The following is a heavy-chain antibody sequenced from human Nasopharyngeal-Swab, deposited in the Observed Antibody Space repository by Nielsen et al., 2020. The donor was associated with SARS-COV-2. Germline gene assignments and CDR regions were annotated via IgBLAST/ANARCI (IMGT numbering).Heavy chain of an antibody. V-gene: IGHV4-34*01. CDR3: ARGPALVIRKTLSSGFDI. CDR2: INHSGST. D-gene: IGHD3-10*01. Sequence: SETLSLTCAVFGGSFSGSYWSWIRQPPGRGLEWIGAINHSGSTIYIPSLKTRVTISVDTSKNKFSLNLTSVTAADTAMYYCARGPALVIRKTLSSGFDIWGQGTMVTVSS. J-gene: IGHJ3*02. CDR1: GGSFSGSY.